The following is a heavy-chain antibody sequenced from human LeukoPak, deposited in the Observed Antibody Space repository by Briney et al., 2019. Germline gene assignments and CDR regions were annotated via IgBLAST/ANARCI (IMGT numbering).Heavy chain of an antibody. CDR3: ARYDAAPASHYQYWYMDV. CDR2: IHYSGST. D-gene: IGHD6-13*01. V-gene: IGHV4-59*08. Sequence: SETLSLTCTVSGGSIINHYWSWIRQPPGKGLEYIGYIHYSGSTNYNPSLKSRLTMSVDTSKNQFSLKLSSVTAADTAVYYCARYDAAPASHYQYWYMDVWGKGTTVTVSS. J-gene: IGHJ6*03. CDR1: GGSIINHY.